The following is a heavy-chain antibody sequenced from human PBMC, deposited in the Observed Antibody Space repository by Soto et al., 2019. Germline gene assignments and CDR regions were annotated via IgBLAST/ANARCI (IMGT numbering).Heavy chain of an antibody. D-gene: IGHD3-3*01. V-gene: IGHV3-23*01. CDR3: AKDRTYDFWSGSWFDP. Sequence: GGSLRLSCAASGFTFSSYAMSWVRQAPGKGLEWASAISGSGGSTYYADSVKGRFTISRDNSKNTLYLQMNSLRAEDTAVYYCAKDRTYDFWSGSWFDPWGQGTLVTVSS. J-gene: IGHJ5*02. CDR2: ISGSGGST. CDR1: GFTFSSYA.